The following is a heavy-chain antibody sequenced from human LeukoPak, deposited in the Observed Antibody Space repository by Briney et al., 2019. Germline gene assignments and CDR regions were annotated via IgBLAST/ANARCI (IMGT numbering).Heavy chain of an antibody. CDR2: TYYRSKWYD. J-gene: IGHJ4*02. CDR3: ARGQAGSGRIFDY. CDR1: GDSVSSSSAA. V-gene: IGHV6-1*01. Sequence: SQTLSHTSALSGDSVSSSSAAWNWIRQSPSGCLEVLGMTYYRSKWYDDYAEYVKRRITTNPDTSKNQFSLQLNSVAPEDTAVYYCARGQAGSGRIFDYWGQGTLVTVSS. D-gene: IGHD2-15*01.